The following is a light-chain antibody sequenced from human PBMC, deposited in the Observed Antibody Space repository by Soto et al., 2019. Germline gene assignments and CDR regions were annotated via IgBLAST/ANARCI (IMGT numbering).Light chain of an antibody. J-gene: IGKJ2*01. CDR3: QQYGSSPPYT. V-gene: IGKV3-20*01. CDR1: QSVSSSY. CDR2: GAS. Sequence: EIVLTQSPGTLSLSPGERATLSCRASQSVSSSYLAWYQQKPGQAPRLLIYGASSRATGIPDRFSGSGSGTYFTLTISSLEPEDFAVYSWQQYGSSPPYTFGQGTKLEIK.